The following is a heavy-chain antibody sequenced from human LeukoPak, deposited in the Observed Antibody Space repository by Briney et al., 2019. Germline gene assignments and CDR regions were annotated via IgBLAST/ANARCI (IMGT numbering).Heavy chain of an antibody. J-gene: IGHJ4*02. CDR1: GFTFSNND. Sequence: GGSLRLSCAASGFTFSNNDMHWVRQAPGKGLEWVAVVWYDGSNIQYVDSVKGRFTISRDNSKSTLYLQMNSLTAEDTAVYYCARGGYSGTYYFDYWGQGTLVTVSS. D-gene: IGHD1-26*01. CDR3: ARGGYSGTYYFDY. CDR2: VWYDGSNI. V-gene: IGHV3-33*08.